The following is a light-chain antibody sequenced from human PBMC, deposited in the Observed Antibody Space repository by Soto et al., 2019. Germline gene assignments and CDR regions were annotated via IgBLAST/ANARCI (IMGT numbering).Light chain of an antibody. CDR2: EVS. V-gene: IGLV2-14*01. Sequence: QSALTQPASVSGSPGQSITISCTGTSIDVGGYNYVSWNQQHPGKAPKLMIYEVSNRPSGVSNRFSGSKSGNTASLTISGLQAEDEADYYCSSYTSSSTLAWVFGGGTKLTVL. CDR3: SSYTSSSTLAWV. J-gene: IGLJ3*02. CDR1: SIDVGGYNY.